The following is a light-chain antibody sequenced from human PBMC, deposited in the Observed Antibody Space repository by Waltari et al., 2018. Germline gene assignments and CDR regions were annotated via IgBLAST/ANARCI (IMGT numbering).Light chain of an antibody. Sequence: IQMTQSTSSLSASVGDTITLTCQASQGIGNNLNWYQQKPGKAPKLLIYRASSLQSEIPSRFSGSGSGTDFTLTISSLQPEDFATYYCQQGYNYPFTFGPGTKLDIK. V-gene: IGKV1-6*01. J-gene: IGKJ3*01. CDR3: QQGYNYPFT. CDR1: QGIGNN. CDR2: RAS.